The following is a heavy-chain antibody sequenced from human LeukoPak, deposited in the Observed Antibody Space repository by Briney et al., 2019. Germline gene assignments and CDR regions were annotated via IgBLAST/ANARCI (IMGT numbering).Heavy chain of an antibody. CDR2: IYSGGST. J-gene: IGHJ4*02. CDR1: GFTVSSNY. V-gene: IGHV3-66*01. D-gene: IGHD4-17*01. CDR3: AKQYGDYGFDY. Sequence: GWSLRLSCAASGFTVSSNYMSWVRQAPGKGLEWVSVIYSGGSTYYADSVKGRFTISRDNSKNTLYLQMNSLRAEDTAVYYCAKQYGDYGFDYWGQGTLVTVSS.